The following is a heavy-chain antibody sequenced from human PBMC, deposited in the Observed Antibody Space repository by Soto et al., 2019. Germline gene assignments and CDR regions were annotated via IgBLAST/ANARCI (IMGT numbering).Heavy chain of an antibody. V-gene: IGHV4-34*01. D-gene: IGHD3-10*01. J-gene: IGHJ4*02. CDR3: ATSLWFGTQPEI. CDR2: ISPSGTT. Sequence: QVQLQQWGAGLVKPSETLSLTCGVYDGSFSNNYWTWFRQPPGKGLEWIGEISPSGTTKYIPPLKSRVTISLDTSKMHSSLKVTSVTAADTAVYYSATSLWFGTQPEIWGQGTLVTVSS. CDR1: DGSFSNNY.